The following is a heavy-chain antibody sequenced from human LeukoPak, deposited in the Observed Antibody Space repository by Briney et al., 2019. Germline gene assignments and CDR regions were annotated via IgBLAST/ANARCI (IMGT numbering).Heavy chain of an antibody. CDR2: ISGSGGRT. CDR3: ARRASLLWFGETDY. J-gene: IGHJ4*02. CDR1: GFTFSSFG. D-gene: IGHD3-10*01. V-gene: IGHV3-23*01. Sequence: GGSLRLSCAASGFTFSSFGMSWVRQAPGKGLEWVSSISGSGGRTYYTDSVKGRFTISRDNSKNTLYLQMNSLRAEDTAVYYCARRASLLWFGETDYWGQGTLVTVSS.